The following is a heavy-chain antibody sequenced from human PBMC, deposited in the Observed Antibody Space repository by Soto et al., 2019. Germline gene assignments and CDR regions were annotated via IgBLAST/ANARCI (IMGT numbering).Heavy chain of an antibody. J-gene: IGHJ4*02. CDR1: GGTFSSYA. CDR3: ASCPRCSSGWYEGYYFDY. CDR2: IIPIFGTA. Sequence: QVQLVQSGAEVKKPGSSVKVSCKASGGTFSSYAISWVRQAPGQGLEWMGGIIPIFGTANYAQKFQGRVTITADESTSTAYMELSSLRSEDTAVYYCASCPRCSSGWYEGYYFDYWGQGTLVTVSS. V-gene: IGHV1-69*01. D-gene: IGHD6-19*01.